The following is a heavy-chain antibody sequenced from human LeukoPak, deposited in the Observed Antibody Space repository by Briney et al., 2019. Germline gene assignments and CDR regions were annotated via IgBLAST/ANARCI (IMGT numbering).Heavy chain of an antibody. CDR1: GFTFSNYW. V-gene: IGHV3-7*01. Sequence: GGSLRLSCIASGFTFSNYWMSWVRQAPGKGLEWVASIKEGGSDKYYADSVKGRFTISRDNAKNSLFVQMSSLRAEDTAMYYCARLKDAVTIFDCWGQGILVTVSS. CDR2: IKEGGSDK. CDR3: ARLKDAVTIFDC. J-gene: IGHJ5*01. D-gene: IGHD4-17*01.